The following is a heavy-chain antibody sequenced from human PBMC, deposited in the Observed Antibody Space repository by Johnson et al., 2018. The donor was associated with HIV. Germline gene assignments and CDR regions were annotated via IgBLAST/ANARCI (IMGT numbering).Heavy chain of an antibody. CDR2: ISGGST. Sequence: VQLVESGGGLVQPGGSLRLSCAASGFTVSSNEMSWVRQAPGKGLEWVSSISGGSTYYADSRKGRFTISRDNSKNTLYLQMNSLKVEDTAVYYCARDKGSWFDDAFDIWGQGTMVTVSS. CDR3: ARDKGSWFDDAFDI. J-gene: IGHJ3*02. D-gene: IGHD6-13*01. V-gene: IGHV3-38*03. CDR1: GFTVSSNE.